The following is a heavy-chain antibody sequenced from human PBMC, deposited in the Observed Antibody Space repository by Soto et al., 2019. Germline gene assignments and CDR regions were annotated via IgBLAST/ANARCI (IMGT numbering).Heavy chain of an antibody. CDR3: AREDYGMDV. CDR1: GFTFSSYA. CDR2: ISYDGSNK. J-gene: IGHJ6*02. Sequence: AGSLRLSCAASGFTFSSYAIHWVRQAPGKGLEWVAIISYDGSNKYYADSVKGRFTISRDNSKNTLYVQMNSLRADDTAVYYCAREDYGMDVWGQGTTVTVSS. V-gene: IGHV3-30-3*01.